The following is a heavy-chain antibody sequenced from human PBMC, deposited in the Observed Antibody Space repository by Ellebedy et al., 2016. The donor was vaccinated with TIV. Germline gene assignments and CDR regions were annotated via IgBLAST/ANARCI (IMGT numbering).Heavy chain of an antibody. J-gene: IGHJ4*02. CDR1: GFTFSSYG. CDR3: AGGGSTVLRFLEWLSELDY. D-gene: IGHD3-3*01. V-gene: IGHV3-30*03. CDR2: ISYDGSNK. Sequence: GGSLRLSCAASGFTFSSYGMHWVHQAPGKGLEWVAVISYDGSNKYYADSVKGRFTISRDNSKNTLYLQMNSLRAEDTAVYYCAGGGSTVLRFLEWLSELDYWGQGTLVTVSS.